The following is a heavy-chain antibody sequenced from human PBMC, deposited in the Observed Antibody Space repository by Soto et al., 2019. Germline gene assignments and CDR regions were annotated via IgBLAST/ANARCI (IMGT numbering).Heavy chain of an antibody. CDR1: GFTFSSYL. J-gene: IGHJ5*02. CDR3: AKGDGGSRFGEPHGGGFDP. D-gene: IGHD3-10*01. V-gene: IGHV3-74*01. CDR2: INSDGSST. Sequence: PGGSLRLSCAASGFTFSSYLMHWVRQSPGKGLVWVSRINSDGSSTSYADSVKGRFTISRDNAKNTPYLQMNSLRAEDTAVYYWAKGDGGSRFGEPHGGGFDPWGQGTLVTV.